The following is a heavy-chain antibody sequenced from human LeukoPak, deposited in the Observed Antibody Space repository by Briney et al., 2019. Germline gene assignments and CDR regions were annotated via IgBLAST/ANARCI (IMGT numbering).Heavy chain of an antibody. D-gene: IGHD5-12*01. V-gene: IGHV1-2*02. J-gene: IGHJ4*02. Sequence: ASVKVSCKASGYTFTGYYMHWVRQAPGQGLEWMGWINPDNGGTNYAQKFQGRVTMTRDMSISTAYMELRRLRSDVTAVYYCARDPSNSGYDYLYYFDYWGQGTLVTVSS. CDR3: ARDPSNSGYDYLYYFDY. CDR2: INPDNGGT. CDR1: GYTFTGYY.